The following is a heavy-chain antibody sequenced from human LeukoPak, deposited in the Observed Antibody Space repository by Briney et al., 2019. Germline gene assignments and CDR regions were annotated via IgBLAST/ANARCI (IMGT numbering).Heavy chain of an antibody. CDR1: GYGFINYE. J-gene: IGHJ2*01. V-gene: IGHV1-8*03. D-gene: IGHD2-2*03. Sequence: ASVKVSCKASGYGFINYEINWVRQATGQGLEWMGWLNPNSGDTGYAQTFQGRVTITRNTSISTVYMELSSLRSEDTAVYYCARGAGGYCSGTSCYEAHFDIWGRGTLVTVSS. CDR3: ARGAGGYCSGTSCYEAHFDI. CDR2: LNPNSGDT.